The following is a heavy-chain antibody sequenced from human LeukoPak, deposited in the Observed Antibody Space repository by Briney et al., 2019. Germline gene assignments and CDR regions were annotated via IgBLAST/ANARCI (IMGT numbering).Heavy chain of an antibody. D-gene: IGHD1-14*01. CDR3: ARASEPIKKNRFDQ. V-gene: IGHV3-30*12. CDR1: GFTFSTYG. Sequence: PGGSLRLSCATSGFTFSTYGMEWVRQAPGKGLEWVAIIFSDGIRKYYADSVKGRFTISRDISRSTLYLEMKSMSAEDTAVYYCARASEPIKKNRFDQWGQGTLVTVSS. CDR2: IFSDGIRK. J-gene: IGHJ4*02.